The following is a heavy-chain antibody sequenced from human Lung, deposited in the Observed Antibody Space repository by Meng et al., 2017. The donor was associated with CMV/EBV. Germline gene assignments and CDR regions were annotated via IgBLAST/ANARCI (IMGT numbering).Heavy chain of an antibody. V-gene: IGHV3-23*01. CDR1: EFSFSNYA. J-gene: IGHJ4*02. Sequence: ESXKISXAASEFSFSNYAMSWVRQAPGRGLAWVSAITASGGSTYYADSVKGRFTVSRDNSKNTLYLQMNSLRAEDTALYYCAKAFSASWYREYYDDWGQGTXVTVSS. CDR3: AKAFSASWYREYYDD. CDR2: ITASGGST. D-gene: IGHD6-13*01.